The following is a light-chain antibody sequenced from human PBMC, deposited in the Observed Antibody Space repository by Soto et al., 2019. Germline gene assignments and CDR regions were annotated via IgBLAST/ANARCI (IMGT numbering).Light chain of an antibody. Sequence: QSVLTQPPSVSGAPGQRVTISCTGSTSNIGADNDVHWYQQLPGTAPKLLIFGNDNRPSGVPDRFSGSKSGTSASLAIAGLQAEDEADYYCSSYGGGTTFYVFGTGTKLTVL. CDR3: SSYGGGTTFYV. CDR1: TSNIGADND. J-gene: IGLJ1*01. CDR2: GND. V-gene: IGLV1-40*01.